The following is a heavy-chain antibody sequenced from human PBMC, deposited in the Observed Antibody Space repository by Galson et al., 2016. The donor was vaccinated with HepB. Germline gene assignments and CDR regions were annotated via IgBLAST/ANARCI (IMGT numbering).Heavy chain of an antibody. J-gene: IGHJ3*01. CDR2: ISGNAGRT. D-gene: IGHD6-6*01. Sequence: SLRLSCAASGFSFSSYSMHWVRQAPGKGLEYIATISGNAGRTNYVDSVKGRFTISRDNAKKTVDLHMSRLRPEDTGVFYCVKDRSITVPAMDAFDLWGQGTMVIVSS. CDR3: VKDRSITVPAMDAFDL. V-gene: IGHV3-64D*08. CDR1: GFSFSSYS.